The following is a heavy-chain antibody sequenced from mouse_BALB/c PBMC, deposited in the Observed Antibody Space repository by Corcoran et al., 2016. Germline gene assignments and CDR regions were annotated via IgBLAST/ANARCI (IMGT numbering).Heavy chain of an antibody. CDR3: ARKYYYGSRRYFDV. J-gene: IGHJ1*01. V-gene: IGHV1-18*01. CDR1: GYTFTDYN. D-gene: IGHD1-1*01. Sequence: EVLLQQSGPELVKPGASVKIPCKASGYTFTDYNMDWVKQSHGKSLEWIGDINPNNGGTIYNQKFKGKATLTVDKSSSTAYMELRSLTSEDTAGYYCARKYYYGSRRYFDVWGAGTTVTVSS. CDR2: INPNNGGT.